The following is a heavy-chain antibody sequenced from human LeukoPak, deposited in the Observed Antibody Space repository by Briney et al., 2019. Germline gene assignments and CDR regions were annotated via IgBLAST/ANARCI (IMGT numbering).Heavy chain of an antibody. J-gene: IGHJ4*02. CDR3: ARGYCSSTSCLPFDY. D-gene: IGHD2-2*01. V-gene: IGHV4-4*07. CDR1: GGSISSYY. CDR2: IYASGST. Sequence: SETLSLTCTVSGGSISSYYWSWIRQPAGKGLEWIGRIYASGSTNYNPSLKGRVTLSVDTSKNQFSLKLSSVTAADMAVYYCARGYCSSTSCLPFDYWGQGTLVTVSS.